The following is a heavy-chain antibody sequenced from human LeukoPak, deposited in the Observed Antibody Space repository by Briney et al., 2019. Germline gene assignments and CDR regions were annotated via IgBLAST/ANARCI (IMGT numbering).Heavy chain of an antibody. Sequence: SETLSLTCTVSGGSISSSSYYWGWIRQPPGKGLEWIGNIYYIGSTYYNPSLKSRVTISVDTSKNQFSLKLSSVTAADTAVYYCAREGVVRGVIYYYYYMDVWGKGTTVTISS. D-gene: IGHD3-10*01. CDR1: GGSISSSSYY. CDR3: AREGVVRGVIYYYYYMDV. V-gene: IGHV4-39*07. J-gene: IGHJ6*03. CDR2: IYYIGST.